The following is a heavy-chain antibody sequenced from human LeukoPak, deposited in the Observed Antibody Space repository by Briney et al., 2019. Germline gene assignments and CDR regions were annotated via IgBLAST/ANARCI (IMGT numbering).Heavy chain of an antibody. D-gene: IGHD3-22*01. V-gene: IGHV1-69*13. Sequence: SVKVSCKASGGTFSSYASSWVRQAPGQVLEWMGGIIPIFGTANYAQKFQGRVTITADESTSTAYMELSSLRSEDTAVYYCARDLRGTYYDSSGYYYHWGQGTLVTVSS. CDR2: IIPIFGTA. J-gene: IGHJ5*02. CDR1: GGTFSSYA. CDR3: ARDLRGTYYDSSGYYYH.